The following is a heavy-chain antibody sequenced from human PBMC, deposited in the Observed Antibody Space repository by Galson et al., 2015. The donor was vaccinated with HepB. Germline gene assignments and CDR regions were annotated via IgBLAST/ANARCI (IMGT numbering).Heavy chain of an antibody. Sequence: SLRLSCAASGFTFSSHTMHWVRQAPGKGLEWVALIVYDGSKAYYADSVKGRFTISRDQSKNTVTLQMNSLRDEDTAVYYCAKDGVWSSDCWGQGTLVTVSS. CDR3: AKDGVWSSDC. J-gene: IGHJ4*02. D-gene: IGHD2-8*02. CDR1: GFTFSSHT. V-gene: IGHV3-30*04. CDR2: IVYDGSKA.